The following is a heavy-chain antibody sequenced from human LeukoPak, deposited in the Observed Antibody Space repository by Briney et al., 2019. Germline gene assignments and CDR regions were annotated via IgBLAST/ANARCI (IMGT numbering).Heavy chain of an antibody. J-gene: IGHJ4*02. Sequence: SETLSLTCTVSGGSISSYYWSWIRQPAGKGLEWIGRIYTSGSTNYNPSLKSRVTMSVDTSKNQFSLKLSSVTAADTAVYYCARCSYSSSWYGAQLLVGYWGQGTLVTVSS. CDR3: ARCSYSSSWYGAQLLVGY. V-gene: IGHV4-4*07. CDR2: IYTSGST. CDR1: GGSISSYY. D-gene: IGHD6-13*01.